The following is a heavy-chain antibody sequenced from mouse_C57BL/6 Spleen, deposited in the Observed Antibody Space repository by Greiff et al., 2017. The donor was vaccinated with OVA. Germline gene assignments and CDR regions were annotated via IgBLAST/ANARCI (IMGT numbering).Heavy chain of an antibody. CDR1: GYTFTDYE. CDR3: TRFYYDYDGDFDY. Sequence: QVQLKQSGAELVRPGASVTLSCKASGYTFTDYEMHWVKQTPVHGLEWIGAIDPETGGTAYNQKFKGKAILTADKSSSTAYMELRSLTSEDSAVYYCTRFYYDYDGDFDYWGQGTTLTVSS. V-gene: IGHV1-15*01. CDR2: IDPETGGT. J-gene: IGHJ2*01. D-gene: IGHD2-4*01.